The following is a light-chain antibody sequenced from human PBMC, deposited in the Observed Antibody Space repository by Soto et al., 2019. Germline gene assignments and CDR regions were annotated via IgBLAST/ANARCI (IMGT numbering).Light chain of an antibody. V-gene: IGLV2-14*01. J-gene: IGLJ1*01. CDR1: SSDIGRYNF. CDR2: EAT. Sequence: QSVLTQPASMSGSPGQSITISCTGTSSDIGRYNFVSWYQHHPGKAPKLIIYEATKRPSGVSYRFSGSKSGNTASLTISGLQADDEADYYCTSYTIPSPYVFGTGTKVNV. CDR3: TSYTIPSPYV.